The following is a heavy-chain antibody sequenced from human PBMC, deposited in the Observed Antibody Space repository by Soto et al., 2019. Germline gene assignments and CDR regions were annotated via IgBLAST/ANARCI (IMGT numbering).Heavy chain of an antibody. CDR1: GAPMNRYY. CDR2: VFNSETS. Sequence: SETLSLTCTVSGAPMNRYYWSWIRQPPGKALEWIGYVFNSETSKYNPSLRSRIAMSVDRSKNQFSLTMTSLTAADTAVYFCASVYGTHYGFDYWGQGALVTVSS. CDR3: ASVYGTHYGFDY. D-gene: IGHD4-17*01. J-gene: IGHJ4*02. V-gene: IGHV4-59*01.